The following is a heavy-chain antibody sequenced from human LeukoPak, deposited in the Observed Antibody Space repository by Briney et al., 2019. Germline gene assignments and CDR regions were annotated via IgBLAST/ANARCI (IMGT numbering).Heavy chain of an antibody. CDR1: GGSFSGYY. CDR2: INHSGST. J-gene: IGHJ5*02. Sequence: PSETLSLTCAAYGGSFSGYYWSWIRQPPGKGLEWIGEINHSGSTNYNPSLKSRVTISVDTSKNQFSLKLSSVTAADTAVYYCASRLWFGVNWFDPWRQGTLVTVSS. CDR3: ASRLWFGVNWFDP. V-gene: IGHV4-34*01. D-gene: IGHD3-10*01.